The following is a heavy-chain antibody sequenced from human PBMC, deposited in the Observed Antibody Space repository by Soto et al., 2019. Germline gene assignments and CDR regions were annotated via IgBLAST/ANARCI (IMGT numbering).Heavy chain of an antibody. D-gene: IGHD3-3*01. V-gene: IGHV3-7*01. CDR3: ARGTSITIFGVVIPWYYYYMDV. CDR1: GFTFSSSW. J-gene: IGHJ6*03. CDR2: IKQDGSEK. Sequence: GGSLRLSCAASGFTFSSSWISWVRQAPGKGLEWVANIKQDGSEKYYVDSVKGRFTISRDNAKNSLYLQMNSLRAEDTAVYYCARGTSITIFGVVIPWYYYYMDVWGKGTTVTVSS.